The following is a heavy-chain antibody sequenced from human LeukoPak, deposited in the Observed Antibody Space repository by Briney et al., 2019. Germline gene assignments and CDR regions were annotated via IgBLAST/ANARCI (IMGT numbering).Heavy chain of an antibody. Sequence: GRSLRVSCAASGFTFSSFGMHWVRQAPGKGLEWVAVIWFDGSNKYYPDSVKGRFTISRDNSKNNLYLQMSSLRAEDTAVYYCARDTAPSYWGQGTLVTVSS. CDR1: GFTFSSFG. J-gene: IGHJ4*02. CDR2: IWFDGSNK. CDR3: ARDTAPSY. V-gene: IGHV3-33*01. D-gene: IGHD5-18*01.